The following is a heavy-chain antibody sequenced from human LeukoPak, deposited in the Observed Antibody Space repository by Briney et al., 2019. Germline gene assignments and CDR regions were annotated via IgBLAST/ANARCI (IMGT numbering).Heavy chain of an antibody. CDR1: GFIFSSYS. Sequence: GSLRLSCAASGFIFSSYSMNWVRQAPGKGLEWVSSISSSSYIYYADSMKGRLTISRDNAKNSLYLQMNSLRAEDTAVYYCARVRDGYKSPFDIWGQGTMVTVSS. D-gene: IGHD5-24*01. V-gene: IGHV3-21*01. CDR3: ARVRDGYKSPFDI. J-gene: IGHJ3*02. CDR2: ISSSSYI.